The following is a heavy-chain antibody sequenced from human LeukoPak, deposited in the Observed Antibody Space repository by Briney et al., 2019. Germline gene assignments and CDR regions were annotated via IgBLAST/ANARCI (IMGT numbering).Heavy chain of an antibody. J-gene: IGHJ4*02. Sequence: PGGSLRLSCAASGFTFSNYGMHWVRQAPGKGLEWVAFIRFDGSNKYYADSVKGRFTISRDNSKNTLYLQMNSLRAEDTAVYYCAKGGAYYDILTGFGYWGQGTLVTVSS. CDR3: AKGGAYYDILTGFGY. D-gene: IGHD3-9*01. CDR2: IRFDGSNK. V-gene: IGHV3-30*02. CDR1: GFTFSNYG.